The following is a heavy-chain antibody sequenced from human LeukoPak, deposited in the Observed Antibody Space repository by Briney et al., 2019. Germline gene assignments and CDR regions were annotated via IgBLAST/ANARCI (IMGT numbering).Heavy chain of an antibody. CDR3: ARGPRFGELLWHWFDP. D-gene: IGHD3-10*01. J-gene: IGHJ5*02. Sequence: SETLSLTCTVSGGSLRSYYWSWIRQSPGKGLEWIGYIYYSGSTNYNPYLKSRVTISVDTSKNQFSLKLSSVTAADTAVYYCARGPRFGELLWHWFDPWGQGTLVTVSS. CDR2: IYYSGST. CDR1: GGSLRSYY. V-gene: IGHV4-59*01.